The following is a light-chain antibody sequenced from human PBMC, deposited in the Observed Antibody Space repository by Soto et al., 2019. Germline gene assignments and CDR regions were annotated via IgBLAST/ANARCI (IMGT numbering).Light chain of an antibody. J-gene: IGKJ1*01. CDR1: ESISSNY. Sequence: EIVMTQSPATVSVSPGERATLSCRATESISSNYLAWYQQKPGQAPRLLIFGASIRVTGIPDRFIGSGSGTDFTLTITRLEPEDFAVYYCQHYVTSLTTFGQGTKVDI. V-gene: IGKV3-20*01. CDR3: QHYVTSLTT. CDR2: GAS.